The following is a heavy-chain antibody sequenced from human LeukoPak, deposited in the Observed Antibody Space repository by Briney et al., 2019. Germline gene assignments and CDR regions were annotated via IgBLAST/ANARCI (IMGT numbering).Heavy chain of an antibody. CDR3: ARGRKRFVVVPAAIHYFDY. J-gene: IGHJ4*02. Sequence: SETLSLTCAVYGGSFSGYYWSWIRQPPGKGLEWIGVINHSGSTNYNPSLKSRVTISVDTSKNQFSLKLSSVTAADTAVYYCARGRKRFVVVPAAIHYFDYWGQGTLVTVSS. D-gene: IGHD2-2*01. CDR1: GGSFSGYY. CDR2: INHSGST. V-gene: IGHV4-34*01.